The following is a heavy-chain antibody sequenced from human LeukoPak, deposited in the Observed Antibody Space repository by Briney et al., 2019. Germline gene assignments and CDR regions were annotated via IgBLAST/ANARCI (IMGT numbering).Heavy chain of an antibody. J-gene: IGHJ3*02. D-gene: IGHD3-22*01. CDR3: ARTNYITMIVVVTRDAFDI. Sequence: ASVKVSCKASGYTFTSYYMHWVRQAPGQGLEWMGWINPNSGGTNYAQKFQGWVTMTRDTSISTAYMELSRLRSDDTAVYYCARTNYITMIVVVTRDAFDIWGQGTMVTVSS. V-gene: IGHV1-2*04. CDR2: INPNSGGT. CDR1: GYTFTSYY.